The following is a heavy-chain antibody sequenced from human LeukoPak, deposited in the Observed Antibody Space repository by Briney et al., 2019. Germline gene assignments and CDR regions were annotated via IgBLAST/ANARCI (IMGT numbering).Heavy chain of an antibody. CDR2: IYYSGST. CDR3: ARHLPAAILSNFDY. D-gene: IGHD2-2*01. CDR1: GGSISSSSYY. Sequence: SETLSLTCTVSGGSISSSSYYWGWIRQPPGKGLEWIGSIYYSGSTYYNPSLKSRVTISVDTSKNQFSLKLGSVTAADTAVYYCARHLPAAILSNFDYWGQGTLVTVSS. V-gene: IGHV4-39*01. J-gene: IGHJ4*02.